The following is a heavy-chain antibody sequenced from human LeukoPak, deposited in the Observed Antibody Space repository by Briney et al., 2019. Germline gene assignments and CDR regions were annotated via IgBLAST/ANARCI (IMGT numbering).Heavy chain of an antibody. CDR1: GGSISMGYY. CDR3: AREPSTANWFDP. D-gene: IGHD4-17*01. Sequence: SETLSLTCNVSGGSISMGYYWSWIRQPAGKAPEWIGRFYVTGSTDYSPSLKSRVTIFADTTKNQLSLRLTSVTAADTAVYYCAREPSTANWFDPWGQGTLVTVSS. V-gene: IGHV4-61*02. J-gene: IGHJ5*02. CDR2: FYVTGST.